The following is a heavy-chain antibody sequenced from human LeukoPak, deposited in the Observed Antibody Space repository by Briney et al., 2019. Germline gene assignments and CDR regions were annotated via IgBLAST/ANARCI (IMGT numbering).Heavy chain of an antibody. D-gene: IGHD3-22*01. Sequence: TSETLSLTCTVSGGSISSYYWSWIRQPAGKGLEWIGRIYSSGSTNYNLSLKSRVTMSVDTSKNQFSLKLSSVTAADTAVYYCAREGDDSSGYSLPGLYYFDYWGQGTLVTVSS. V-gene: IGHV4-4*07. CDR2: IYSSGST. J-gene: IGHJ4*02. CDR3: AREGDDSSGYSLPGLYYFDY. CDR1: GGSISSYY.